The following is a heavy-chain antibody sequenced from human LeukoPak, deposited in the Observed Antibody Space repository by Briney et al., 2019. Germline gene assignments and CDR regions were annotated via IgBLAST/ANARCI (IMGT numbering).Heavy chain of an antibody. CDR2: ISGSGGST. Sequence: TGGSLRLSCAASGFTFSSYAMSWVRQAPGKGLEWVSAISGSGGSTYYADSVKGRFTISRDNSKNTLYLQMNSLRAEDTAVYYCPLCLDYYYGMDVWGQGTTVTVSS. CDR3: PLCLDYYYGMDV. V-gene: IGHV3-23*01. CDR1: GFTFSSYA. D-gene: IGHD3-16*01. J-gene: IGHJ6*02.